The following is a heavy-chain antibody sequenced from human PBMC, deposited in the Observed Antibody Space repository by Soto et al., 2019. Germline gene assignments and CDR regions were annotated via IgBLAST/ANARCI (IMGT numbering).Heavy chain of an antibody. J-gene: IGHJ3*02. Sequence: GGSLRLSCAASGFTFSSYSMNWVRQAPGKGLEWVSSISSSSSYIYYADSVKGRFTISRDNAKNSLYLQMNSLRAEDTAVYYCAPRYCSGGSCYLMSAFDIWGQGTMVTVSS. V-gene: IGHV3-21*01. D-gene: IGHD2-15*01. CDR1: GFTFSSYS. CDR2: ISSSSSYI. CDR3: APRYCSGGSCYLMSAFDI.